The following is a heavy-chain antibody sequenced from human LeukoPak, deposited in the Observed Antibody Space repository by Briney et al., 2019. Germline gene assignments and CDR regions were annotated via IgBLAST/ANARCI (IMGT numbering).Heavy chain of an antibody. CDR2: INSDGSST. CDR3: VRGQLERPFDFYYGMDV. Sequence: GGSLRLSCVDSGFTSSGYWMHWVRQAPGKGLGWVSRINSDGSSTTYADSVKGRFTISRDNAKNTLSLQMNSLRAEDTAVYYCVRGQLERPFDFYYGMDVWGKGTTVTVSS. D-gene: IGHD1-1*01. CDR1: GFTSSGYW. J-gene: IGHJ6*04. V-gene: IGHV3-74*01.